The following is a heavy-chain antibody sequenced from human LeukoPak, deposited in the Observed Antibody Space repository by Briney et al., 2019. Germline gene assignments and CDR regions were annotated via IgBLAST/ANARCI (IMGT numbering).Heavy chain of an antibody. J-gene: IGHJ6*02. CDR3: ARGWLSGTYYYGMDV. Sequence: GGSLRLSCAASGFTFSSYEMNWVRQAPGKGLEWLSYISSSGNTIYYTDSVKGRFTISRDNAKNSLYLHMNSLRAEDTAVYYCARGWLSGTYYYGMDVWGQGTTVTVSS. CDR1: GFTFSSYE. D-gene: IGHD3-16*02. CDR2: ISSSGNTI. V-gene: IGHV3-48*03.